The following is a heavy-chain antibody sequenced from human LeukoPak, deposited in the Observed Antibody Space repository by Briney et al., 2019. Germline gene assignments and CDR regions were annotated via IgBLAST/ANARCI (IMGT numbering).Heavy chain of an antibody. V-gene: IGHV3-23*01. CDR3: AKGILRSPYYFDY. CDR2: INHSGGST. D-gene: IGHD4-17*01. CDR1: GFIFSSYA. J-gene: IGHJ4*02. Sequence: GGSLRLSCAASGFIFSSYAVSWVRQAPGKGLEWVSVINHSGGSTSYADSVKGRFTISRDSSKNTLYLQMNSLRAEDTAVYYCAKGILRSPYYFDYWGQGTLVTVSS.